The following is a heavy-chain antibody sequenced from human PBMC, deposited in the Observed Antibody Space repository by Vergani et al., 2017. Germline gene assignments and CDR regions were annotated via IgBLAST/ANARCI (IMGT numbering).Heavy chain of an antibody. CDR3: AKVVYYYYMDV. V-gene: IGHV3-30*18. CDR2: ISYDGSNK. J-gene: IGHJ6*03. D-gene: IGHD3-16*02. Sequence: QVQLVESGGGVVQPGRSLRLSCAASGFTFSSYGMHWVRQAPGKGLEWVAVISYDGSNKYYADSVKGRFTISRDNSKNTLYLQMNSLRAEDTAVYYCAKVVYYYYMDVWGKRTTVTVSS. CDR1: GFTFSSYG.